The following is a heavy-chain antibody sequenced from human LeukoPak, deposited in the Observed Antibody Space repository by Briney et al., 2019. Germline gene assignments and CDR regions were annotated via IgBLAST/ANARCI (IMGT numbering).Heavy chain of an antibody. V-gene: IGHV4-61*02. D-gene: IGHD3-22*01. CDR1: GGSISSDDYY. CDR3: TRVQRRHHSSGYYYDHYYYYYMDV. CDR2: IYSSGST. J-gene: IGHJ6*03. Sequence: SQTLSLTCTVSGGSISSDDYYWSWIRQPAGKGLKWIGRIYSSGSTKYNPSLKSRVTMSVDTSKNQFSLRLTSVTAADTAVYYCTRVQRRHHSSGYYYDHYYYYYMDVWGKGTTVTVAS.